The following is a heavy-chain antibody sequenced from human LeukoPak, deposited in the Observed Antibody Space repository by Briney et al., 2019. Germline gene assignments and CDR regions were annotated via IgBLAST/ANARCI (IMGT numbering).Heavy chain of an antibody. CDR3: AKEYSGYDFDY. J-gene: IGHJ4*02. V-gene: IGHV3-23*01. D-gene: IGHD5-12*01. Sequence: GGSLRLSCAASGFTLRRYDMSWVRQAPGKGLEWVAATSGRGVNSYYADSVRGRFTISRDNSQNTLYLQMDSLRAEDTALYYCAKEYSGYDFDYWGQGPLVRVSS. CDR1: GFTLRRYD. CDR2: TSGRGVNS.